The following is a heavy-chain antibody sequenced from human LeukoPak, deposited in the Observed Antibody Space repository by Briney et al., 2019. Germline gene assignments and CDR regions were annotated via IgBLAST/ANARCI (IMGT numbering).Heavy chain of an antibody. Sequence: GESLKISCKGSGYSFTSYWIGWVRQMPGKGLEWMGITYPGDSDTRYSPSFQGQVTISADKSISTAYLQWSSLKASDTAMYYCARAELGSNYYYYYGMDVWGQGTTVTVSS. CDR1: GYSFTSYW. CDR2: TYPGDSDT. J-gene: IGHJ6*02. CDR3: ARAELGSNYYYYYGMDV. V-gene: IGHV5-51*01. D-gene: IGHD6-13*01.